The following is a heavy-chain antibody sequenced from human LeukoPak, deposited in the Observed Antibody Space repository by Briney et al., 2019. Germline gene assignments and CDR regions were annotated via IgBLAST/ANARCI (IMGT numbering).Heavy chain of an antibody. V-gene: IGHV4-59*01. D-gene: IGHD6-6*01. CDR1: GGSISSYY. CDR3: ARGSGYRRQLVLYYYYYMDV. CDR2: IYYSGST. J-gene: IGHJ6*03. Sequence: SQTLSLTCSVSGGSISSYYWSWIRQPPGKGLEWIGYIYYSGSTNYNPSLKSRVTISVDTSKNQFSLRLSSVTAADTAVYYCARGSGYRRQLVLYYYYYMDVWGKGTTVTVSS.